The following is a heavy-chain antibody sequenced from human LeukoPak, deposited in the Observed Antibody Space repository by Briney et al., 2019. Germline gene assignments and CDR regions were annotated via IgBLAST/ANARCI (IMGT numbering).Heavy chain of an antibody. CDR1: GGPIRSNY. V-gene: IGHV4-4*07. CDR3: ARGFGSGTSPFDN. Sequence: SGTLSLTCTISGGPIRSNYWSWIRQTGGKGLEWIGRIYVTDLINYNPSLKSRVTISVDTSNNQLSLNLTSVTAADTAIYYCARGFGSGTSPFDNWGRGTLVTVSS. D-gene: IGHD3-10*01. CDR2: IYVTDLI. J-gene: IGHJ4*02.